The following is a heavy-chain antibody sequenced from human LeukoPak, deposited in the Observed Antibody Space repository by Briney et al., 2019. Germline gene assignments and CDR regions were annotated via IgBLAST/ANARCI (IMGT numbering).Heavy chain of an antibody. CDR3: ARAPGSGSYYIDY. CDR1: GGSISSGGYY. J-gene: IGHJ4*02. D-gene: IGHD3-10*01. CDR2: IYYSGST. V-gene: IGHV4-31*03. Sequence: SETLSLTCTVSGGSISSGGYYWSWIRQHPGKGLEWIGYIYYSGSTYYNPSLKSRVTISVDTSKNQFSLKLSSVTATDTAVYYCARAPGSGSYYIDYWGQGTLVTVSS.